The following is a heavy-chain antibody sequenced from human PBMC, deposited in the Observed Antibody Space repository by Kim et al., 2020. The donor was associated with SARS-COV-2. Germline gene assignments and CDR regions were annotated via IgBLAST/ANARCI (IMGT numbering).Heavy chain of an antibody. D-gene: IGHD4-4*01. J-gene: IGHJ4*02. Sequence: GSTHQHPSPKSRVTISADTSKNQFSLKLSSVTAADTAVYYCARVNYVLDYWGQGTLVTVSS. V-gene: IGHV4-59*01. CDR2: GST. CDR3: ARVNYVLDY.